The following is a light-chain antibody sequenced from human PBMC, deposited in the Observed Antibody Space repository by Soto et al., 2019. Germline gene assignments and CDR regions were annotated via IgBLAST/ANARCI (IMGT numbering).Light chain of an antibody. V-gene: IGKV3-11*01. CDR3: QQRSDWPST. CDR2: DAS. CDR1: QSVTSY. J-gene: IGKJ4*01. Sequence: EIVLTQSPATLSLSPGERATLSCRASQSVTSYLAWYQQKPGQAPRLLIYDASNMATGIPARFSGSGSATDVTLTISSLEPDDFAVYYCQQRSDWPSTFGGGTKVQIK.